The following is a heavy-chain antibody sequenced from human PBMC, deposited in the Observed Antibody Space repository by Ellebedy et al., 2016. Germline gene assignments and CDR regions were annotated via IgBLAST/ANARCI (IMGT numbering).Heavy chain of an antibody. CDR3: AIDSRGSNMGAY. J-gene: IGHJ4*02. CDR2: IKEDGSEK. D-gene: IGHD3-22*01. V-gene: IGHV3-7*02. Sequence: GGSLRLXCAASGFSFSRYWMKWVRQAPGKGLESLANIKEDGSEKYHVDSVKGRFTISRDNAKNSLYLQMNSLRVEDTAVYYCAIDSRGSNMGAYWGQGIQVTVSS. CDR1: GFSFSRYW.